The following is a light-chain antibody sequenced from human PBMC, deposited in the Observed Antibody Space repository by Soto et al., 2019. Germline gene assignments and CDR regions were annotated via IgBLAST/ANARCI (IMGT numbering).Light chain of an antibody. CDR1: SSNIGSKT. V-gene: IGLV1-44*01. Sequence: QPVLTQPPSASGTPGQRVTISCSGSSSNIGSKTVNWYQQLPGTVPKLLIYNSYQRPSWVPDRFSGSKSGTSASLAISGLQSEDEADYYCAAWDASLNGYVFGAGTKLTVL. J-gene: IGLJ1*01. CDR3: AAWDASLNGYV. CDR2: NSY.